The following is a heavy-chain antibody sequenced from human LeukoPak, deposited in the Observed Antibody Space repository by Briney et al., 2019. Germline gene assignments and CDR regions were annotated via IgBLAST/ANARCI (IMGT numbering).Heavy chain of an antibody. CDR2: ISAYNGNT. Sequence: ASVKVSCKASGYTFTSYGISWVRQAPGQGLEWMGWISAYNGNTNYAQKLQGRVTMTTDTSTSTAYMELRSLRSDDTAVYYCARDDIVAVPAAKPYYYYGMDVWGQGTTVTVSS. J-gene: IGHJ6*02. D-gene: IGHD2-2*01. V-gene: IGHV1-18*01. CDR1: GYTFTSYG. CDR3: ARDDIVAVPAAKPYYYYGMDV.